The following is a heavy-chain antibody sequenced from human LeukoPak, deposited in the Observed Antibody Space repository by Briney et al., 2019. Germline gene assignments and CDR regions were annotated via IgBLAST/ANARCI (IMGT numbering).Heavy chain of an antibody. J-gene: IGHJ6*03. D-gene: IGHD2-2*01. Sequence: PSQTLSLTCTVSDGSISSALYYWSWIRQPAGKGLEWIGRIYTSGSTNYNPSLKSRATMSVDTSKNQFSLKLSSVTAADTAVYYCAGGSTSAYYYYMDVWGKGTTVTVSS. CDR3: AGGSTSAYYYYMDV. CDR2: IYTSGST. CDR1: DGSISSALYY. V-gene: IGHV4-61*02.